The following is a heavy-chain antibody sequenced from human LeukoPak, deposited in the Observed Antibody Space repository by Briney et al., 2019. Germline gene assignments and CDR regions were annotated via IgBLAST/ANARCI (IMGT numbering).Heavy chain of an antibody. D-gene: IGHD3-22*01. V-gene: IGHV4-59*08. CDR2: IYYSGST. J-gene: IGHJ3*01. CDR3: ARRFVGYDSSWGASDV. Sequence: PSETLSLTCTVSGGSISGYCWSWIRQPPGKGLEWIGYIYYSGSTNYSPSLKSRVTMSVDTSKNQFSLKLTSVTAADTAVYYCARRFVGYDSSWGASDVWGQGTMVTVSS. CDR1: GGSISGYC.